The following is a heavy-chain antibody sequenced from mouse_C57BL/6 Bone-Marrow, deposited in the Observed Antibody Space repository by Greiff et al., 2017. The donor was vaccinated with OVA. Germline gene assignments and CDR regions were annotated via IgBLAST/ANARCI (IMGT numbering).Heavy chain of an antibody. CDR3: ARRRSSYWYFDV. CDR2: ISNGGGST. D-gene: IGHD1-1*01. V-gene: IGHV5-12*01. CDR1: GFTFSDYY. Sequence: EVQLVESGGGLVQPGGSLKLSCAASGFTFSDYYMYWVRQTPEKRLEWVAYISNGGGSTYYPDTVKGRFTISRDNAKNTLYLQMSRRKSEDTAMYYCARRRSSYWYFDVWGTGTTVTVSS. J-gene: IGHJ1*03.